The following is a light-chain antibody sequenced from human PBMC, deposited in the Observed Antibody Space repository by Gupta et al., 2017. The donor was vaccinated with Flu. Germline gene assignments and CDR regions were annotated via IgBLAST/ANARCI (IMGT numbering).Light chain of an antibody. CDR3: AAWDDSLNGWV. V-gene: IGLV1-44*01. CDR1: TTNIGSNP. Sequence: QSVLTQPRSASGSPGQRVPIYCSGSTTNIGSNPVNWYQQVPGTAPKLLIYTYNQRPSGVPYRFSGSRSATTASLAISGLQSEEEADYFCAAWDDSLNGWVFGGGTKVTVL. CDR2: TYN. J-gene: IGLJ3*02.